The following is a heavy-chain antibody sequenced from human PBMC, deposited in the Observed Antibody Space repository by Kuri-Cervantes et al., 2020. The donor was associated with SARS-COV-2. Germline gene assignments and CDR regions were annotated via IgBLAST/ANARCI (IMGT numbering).Heavy chain of an antibody. J-gene: IGHJ4*02. D-gene: IGHD4/OR15-4a*01. Sequence: ASVKVSCKASGYTFTSYGISWVRQAPGQGLEWMGWISAYNGNTNYAQKLQGRVTMTTDTSTSTAYMEERSLRSDDTAVYYCSRVGIYDFGDHLSVWGQGTLVTVSS. CDR1: GYTFTSYG. CDR2: ISAYNGNT. V-gene: IGHV1-18*01. CDR3: SRVGIYDFGDHLSV.